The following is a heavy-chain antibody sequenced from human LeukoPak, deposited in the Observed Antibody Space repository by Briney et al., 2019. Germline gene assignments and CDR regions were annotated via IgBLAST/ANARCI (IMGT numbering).Heavy chain of an antibody. J-gene: IGHJ4*02. CDR2: INHSGST. Sequence: SETLSLTCAVYGGSFSGYYWSRIRQPPGKGLEWIGEINHSGSTNYNPSLKSRVTISVDTSKNQFSLKLSSVTAADTAVYYCARGLRTYYYGSGRISPLDYWGQGTLVTVSS. CDR3: ARGLRTYYYGSGRISPLDY. D-gene: IGHD3-10*01. CDR1: GGSFSGYY. V-gene: IGHV4-34*01.